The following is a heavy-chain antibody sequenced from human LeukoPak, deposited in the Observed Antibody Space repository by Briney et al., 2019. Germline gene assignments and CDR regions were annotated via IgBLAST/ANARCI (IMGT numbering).Heavy chain of an antibody. D-gene: IGHD4-11*01. CDR3: XXDPLNYDYSNWFDP. V-gene: IGHV3-23*01. CDR1: GFTFSNYA. Sequence: PGGSLRLSCAVSGFTFSNYAMSWVRQAPGKGLEWVSLISGSGDSTYYADSVKGRFTISRDNSKNTLYLQMNSLRAEDTAVYYCXXDPLNYDYSNWFDPWGQGTLVTVSS. J-gene: IGHJ5*02. CDR2: ISGSGDST.